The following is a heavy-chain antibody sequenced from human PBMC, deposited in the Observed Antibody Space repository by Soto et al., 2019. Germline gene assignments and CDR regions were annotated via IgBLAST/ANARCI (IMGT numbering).Heavy chain of an antibody. D-gene: IGHD1-1*01. CDR1: GGSISSSHW. CDR2: VFHSGIT. J-gene: IGHJ4*02. Sequence: QGQLQESGPGLVKPSGTLSLTCAVSGGSISSSHWWSWVRQSPGKGLEWIGEVFHSGITHYNPSLKSRLTISVDKSKNPSSLKLPSVTAADTAVYYCVRQLERGDRPAGFDYWGQGILATVSS. CDR3: VRQLERGDRPAGFDY. V-gene: IGHV4-4*02.